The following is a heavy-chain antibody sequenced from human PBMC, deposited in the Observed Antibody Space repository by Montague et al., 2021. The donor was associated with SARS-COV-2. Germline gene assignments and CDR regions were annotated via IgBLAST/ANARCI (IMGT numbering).Heavy chain of an antibody. CDR1: GGSISSSSYY. D-gene: IGHD1-26*01. CDR2: IYYSGST. Sequence: SETLSLTCTVSGGSISSSSYYWGWLRQPPGKGLEWIGSIYYSGSTYYNPSLKIRVTITVDTSKNQFSLKLSSVTAADTAVYYCVEIVGAADYWGQGTLVTVSS. V-gene: IGHV4-39*01. CDR3: VEIVGAADY. J-gene: IGHJ4*02.